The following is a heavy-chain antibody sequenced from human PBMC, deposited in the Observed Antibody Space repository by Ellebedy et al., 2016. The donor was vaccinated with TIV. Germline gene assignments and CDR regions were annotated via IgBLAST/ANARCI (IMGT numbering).Heavy chain of an antibody. CDR3: AREERSSWYDLDY. D-gene: IGHD6-13*01. V-gene: IGHV1-2*02. J-gene: IGHJ4*02. CDR1: GYTFTGYY. Sequence: ASVKVSXXASGYTFTGYYMHWVRQAPGQGLEWMGWINPNSGGTNYAQKFQGRVTMTRDTSISTAYMELSRLRSDDTAVYYCAREERSSWYDLDYWGQGSLVTVSS. CDR2: INPNSGGT.